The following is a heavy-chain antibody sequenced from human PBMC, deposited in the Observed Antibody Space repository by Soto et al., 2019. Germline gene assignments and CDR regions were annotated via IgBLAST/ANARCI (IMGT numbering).Heavy chain of an antibody. J-gene: IGHJ6*02. V-gene: IGHV4-39*01. D-gene: IGHD6-6*01. CDR1: GGSISSSSYY. CDR2: IYYSGST. Sequence: PSETLSLTCTVSGGSISSSSYYWGWIRQPPGKGLEWIGSIYYSGSTYYNPSLKSRVTISVDTSKNQFSLKLSSVTAADTAVYYCARLSSSYYYYGMDVWGQGTTVTVSS. CDR3: ARLSSSYYYYGMDV.